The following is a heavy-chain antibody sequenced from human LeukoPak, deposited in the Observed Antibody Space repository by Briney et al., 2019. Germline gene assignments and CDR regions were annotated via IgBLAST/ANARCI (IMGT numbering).Heavy chain of an antibody. Sequence: GGSLRHSCAASGFTFSSYAMHWVRQAPGKGLEWVAVISYDGNNKYYADSVKGRFTISRDNSKNTLYLQMNSLRAEDTALYYCATLPTWGQGTLLTVSS. D-gene: IGHD4-17*01. CDR2: ISYDGNNK. V-gene: IGHV3-30-3*01. CDR3: ATLPT. J-gene: IGHJ4*02. CDR1: GFTFSSYA.